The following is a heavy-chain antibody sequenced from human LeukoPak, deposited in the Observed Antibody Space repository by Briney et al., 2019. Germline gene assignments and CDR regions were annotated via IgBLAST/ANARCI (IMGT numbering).Heavy chain of an antibody. Sequence: GASVKVSCKASGYTFTGYYMHWVRQAPGQGLEWMGWINPNSGGTNYAQKFQGRVTMTRDTSISTAYMELSRLRSDDTAMYYCARAGIDYYDSSAVDLADAFDIWGQGTMVTVSS. CDR3: ARAGIDYYDSSAVDLADAFDI. V-gene: IGHV1-2*02. D-gene: IGHD3-22*01. CDR2: INPNSGGT. J-gene: IGHJ3*02. CDR1: GYTFTGYY.